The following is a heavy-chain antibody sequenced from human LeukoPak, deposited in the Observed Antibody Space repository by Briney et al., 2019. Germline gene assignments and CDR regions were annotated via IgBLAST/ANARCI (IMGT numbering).Heavy chain of an antibody. V-gene: IGHV3-23*01. D-gene: IGHD3-16*01. CDR1: GLTFSSYA. CDR2: ISGSDGST. CDR3: VKAGIIRFDY. Sequence: PGGSLTLSCAASGLTFSSYAMSWVRQAPGEGLECVSSISGSDGSTYYAHSVKGRFTISRDNSKNTMYLQMNSLRAEDMAVYYSVKAGIIRFDYWGQGTLVTVSS. J-gene: IGHJ4*02.